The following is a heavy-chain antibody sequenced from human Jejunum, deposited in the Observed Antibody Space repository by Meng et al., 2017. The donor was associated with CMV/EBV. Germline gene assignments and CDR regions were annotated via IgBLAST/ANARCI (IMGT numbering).Heavy chain of an antibody. CDR3: ARDRHYGADY. D-gene: IGHD4/OR15-4a*01. V-gene: IGHV3-74*01. J-gene: IGHJ4*02. CDR1: GFTFSPYW. CDR2: IISDGIST. Sequence: SCAASGFTFSPYWIHWLRQAPGKGLVLVSLIISDGISTTYADSVTGRFTISRDNAKNTLYLQMNSLRAEDTAVYYCARDRHYGADYWGQGTLVTVSS.